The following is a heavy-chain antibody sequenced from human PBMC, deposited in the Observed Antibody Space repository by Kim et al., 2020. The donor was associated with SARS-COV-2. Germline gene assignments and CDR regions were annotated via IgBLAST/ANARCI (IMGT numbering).Heavy chain of an antibody. CDR3: ARGDYSYYYYGMDV. Sequence: GGSLRLSCAASGFTFSSYWMSWVRQAPGKGLEWVANIKQDGSEKYYVDSVKGRFTISRVNAKNSLYLQMNSLRAEDTAVYYCARGDYSYYYYGMDVWGQGTTVTVSS. CDR2: IKQDGSEK. CDR1: GFTFSSYW. J-gene: IGHJ6*02. V-gene: IGHV3-7*04. D-gene: IGHD4-17*01.